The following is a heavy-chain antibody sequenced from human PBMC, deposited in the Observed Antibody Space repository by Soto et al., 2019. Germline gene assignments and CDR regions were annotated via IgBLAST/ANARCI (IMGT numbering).Heavy chain of an antibody. CDR3: ARDSYYGSGSYLMYFDY. Sequence: QSPTLSLTCAISGDRVSSNSAAWTWIRQSQSRGLEWLGRTYYRSKWYNDYAVSVKSRITINPDTSKNQFSLQLNSVTPEDTAVYYCARDSYYGSGSYLMYFDYWGQGTLVTVSS. CDR2: TYYRSKWYN. D-gene: IGHD3-10*01. CDR1: GDRVSSNSAA. J-gene: IGHJ4*02. V-gene: IGHV6-1*01.